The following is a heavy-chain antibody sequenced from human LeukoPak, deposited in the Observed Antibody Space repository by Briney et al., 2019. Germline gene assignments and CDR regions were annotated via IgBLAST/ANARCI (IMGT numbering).Heavy chain of an antibody. D-gene: IGHD5-12*01. CDR2: IYHSGST. CDR1: GYSINNGYY. V-gene: IGHV4-38-2*02. J-gene: IGHJ5*02. Sequence: SETLSLTCTVSGYSINNGYYWGWIRQPPGKGLEWIGSIYHSGSTHYNPSIKSRVTISVDTSKNQFSLKLTSVTAADTAVYYCARGGYSGYDSRRVLGEFDPWGQGTLVTVSS. CDR3: ARGGYSGYDSRRVLGEFDP.